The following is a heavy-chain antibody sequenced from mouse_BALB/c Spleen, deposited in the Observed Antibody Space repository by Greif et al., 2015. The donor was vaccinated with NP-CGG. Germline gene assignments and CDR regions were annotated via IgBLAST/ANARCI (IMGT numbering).Heavy chain of an antibody. CDR2: INPSNGGT. Sequence: VQLQQSGAELVKPGASVKLSCKASGYTFTSYYMYWVKQRPGQGLEWIGEINPSNGGTNFNEKFKSKATLTVDKSSSTAYMQLSSLTSEDSAVYYCTRDYYGSFDYWGQGTTLTVSS. CDR1: GYTFTSYY. D-gene: IGHD1-1*01. J-gene: IGHJ2*01. V-gene: IGHV1S81*02. CDR3: TRDYYGSFDY.